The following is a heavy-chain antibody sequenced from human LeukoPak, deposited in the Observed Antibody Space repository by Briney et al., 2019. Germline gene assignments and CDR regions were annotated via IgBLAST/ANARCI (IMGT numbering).Heavy chain of an antibody. D-gene: IGHD5-12*01. V-gene: IGHV3-48*01. Sequence: GGSLRLSCAASGFTFSSYSMNWVRQAPGKGLEWISYISSGSRTIYYADSVKGRFTISRDNSKNTVYLQMNSLRTEDTALYYCAKNRWGSVATPDSWGQGTLVTVSS. CDR3: AKNRWGSVATPDS. CDR2: ISSGSRTI. J-gene: IGHJ4*02. CDR1: GFTFSSYS.